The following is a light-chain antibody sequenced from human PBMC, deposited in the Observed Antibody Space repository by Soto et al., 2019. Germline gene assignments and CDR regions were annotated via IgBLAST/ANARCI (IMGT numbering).Light chain of an antibody. V-gene: IGLV1-40*01. J-gene: IGLJ3*02. CDR2: GNS. CDR3: QSYDISLSGWV. CDR1: NSNIGAGYD. Sequence: QSVPTQPPSVSGAPGQRVTISCTGSNSNIGAGYDVHWYQQLPGTAPKLLIYGNSNRPSGVPDRFSGSKSGTSASLAITGLQAEDEADYYCQSYDISLSGWVFGGGTKLTVL.